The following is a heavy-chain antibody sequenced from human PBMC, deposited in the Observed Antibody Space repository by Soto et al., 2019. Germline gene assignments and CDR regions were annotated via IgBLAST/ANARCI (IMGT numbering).Heavy chain of an antibody. CDR2: IYYSGST. CDR1: GGSISSSGYY. D-gene: IGHD3-10*01. V-gene: IGHV4-39*01. CDR3: ASFYYGSGSNRRYYYYGMDV. J-gene: IGHJ6*02. Sequence: SETLSLTCTVSGGSISSSGYYWGWIRQPPGKGLEWIGSIYYSGSTYYNPSLKSRVTISVDTSKNQFSLKLSSVTAADTAVYYCASFYYGSGSNRRYYYYGMDVWGQGTTVTVSS.